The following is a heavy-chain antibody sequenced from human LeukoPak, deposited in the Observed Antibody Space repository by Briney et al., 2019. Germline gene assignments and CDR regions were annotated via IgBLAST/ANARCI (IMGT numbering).Heavy chain of an antibody. CDR3: AKSPDYYDSSGNGIFDY. J-gene: IGHJ4*02. CDR1: GFTFSSYG. D-gene: IGHD3-22*01. V-gene: IGHV3-23*01. Sequence: GGTLRLSCAASGFTFSSYGMSWVRQAPGKGLEWVSAISGSGGSTYYADSVEGRFTISRDNSKNTLYLQMNSLRAEDTAVYYCAKSPDYYDSSGNGIFDYWGQGTLVTVSS. CDR2: ISGSGGST.